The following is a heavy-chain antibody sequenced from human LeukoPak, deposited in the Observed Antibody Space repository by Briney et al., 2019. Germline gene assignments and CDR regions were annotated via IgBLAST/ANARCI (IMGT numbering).Heavy chain of an antibody. J-gene: IGHJ4*02. V-gene: IGHV4-39*01. CDR3: ARPPRY. Sequence: SETLSLTCTVSGGSISGSSYYWGWIRQPPGKGLEWIGSIYYSGSTYYNPSLKSRVTISVDTSKNQFSLKLNSVTATDTAVYYCARPPRYWGQGTLVTVSS. CDR1: GGSISGSSYY. CDR2: IYYSGST.